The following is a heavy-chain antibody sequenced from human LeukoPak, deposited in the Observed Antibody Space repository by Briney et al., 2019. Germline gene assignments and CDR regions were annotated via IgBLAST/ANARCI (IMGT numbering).Heavy chain of an antibody. CDR3: ARGGGSITMTH. J-gene: IGHJ4*02. V-gene: IGHV3-48*03. Sequence: GGSLRLSCAASGFTFNSYEMIWVRQAPGKGLEWVSSISGSGRTIYIADSVKGGFNISRDSAKNSLYLHMNTLRVEDTALYYCARGGGSITMTHWGQGTLVTVSS. CDR1: GFTFNSYE. D-gene: IGHD3-22*01. CDR2: ISGSGRTI.